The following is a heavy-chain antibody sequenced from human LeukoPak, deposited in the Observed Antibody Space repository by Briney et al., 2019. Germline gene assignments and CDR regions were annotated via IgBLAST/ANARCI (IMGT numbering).Heavy chain of an antibody. CDR3: ATLPYYYDSSGSYYFDY. V-gene: IGHV3-30*02. J-gene: IGHJ4*02. CDR1: GFTFGDYG. D-gene: IGHD3-22*01. Sequence: QPGGSLRLSCTTSGFTFGDYGMSWVRQAPGKGLEWVAFIRYDGSNKYYADSVKGRFTISRDNSKNTLYLQMNSLRVEDTAVYYCATLPYYYDSSGSYYFDYWGQGTLVTVSS. CDR2: IRYDGSNK.